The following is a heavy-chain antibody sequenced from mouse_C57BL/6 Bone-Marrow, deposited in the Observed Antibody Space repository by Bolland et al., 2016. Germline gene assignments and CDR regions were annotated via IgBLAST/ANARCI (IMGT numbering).Heavy chain of an antibody. D-gene: IGHD3-2*02. V-gene: IGHV1-19*01. CDR3: AKGSSGAAWFAY. Sequence: PYNGGTSYNQKFKGKATLTVDKSSSTAYMELNSLTSEDSAVYYCAKGSSGAAWFAYWGQG. CDR2: PYNGGT. J-gene: IGHJ3*01.